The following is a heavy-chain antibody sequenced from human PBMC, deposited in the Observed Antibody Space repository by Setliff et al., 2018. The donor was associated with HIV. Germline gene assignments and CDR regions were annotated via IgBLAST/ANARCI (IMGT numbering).Heavy chain of an antibody. CDR1: GFTFDDYT. D-gene: IGHD3-22*01. CDR2: ISWDGGST. V-gene: IGHV3-43*01. CDR3: AKEKNYYDSSGHYYVGYFQH. Sequence: GESLRLSCAASGFTFDDYTMHWVRQAPGKGLEWVSLISWDGGSTFYADSVKGRFTISRDNSKNSLYLQMNSLRAEDTALYYCAKEKNYYDSSGHYYVGYFQHWGQGTLVTVSS. J-gene: IGHJ1*01.